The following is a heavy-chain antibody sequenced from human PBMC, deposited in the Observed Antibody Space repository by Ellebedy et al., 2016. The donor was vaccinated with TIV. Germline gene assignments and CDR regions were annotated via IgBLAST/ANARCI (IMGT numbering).Heavy chain of an antibody. J-gene: IGHJ4*02. CDR2: ISWNSGSI. CDR1: GFIFDDYA. CDR3: ARGGLSGRTPNPADY. D-gene: IGHD6-25*01. V-gene: IGHV3-9*01. Sequence: LSLTCAASGFIFDDYAMYWVRQAPGKGLEWVAGISWNSGSIGYADSVKGRFTISRDNAKNSLYLQMNSLRAEDTAVYYCARGGLSGRTPNPADYWGQGTLVTVSS.